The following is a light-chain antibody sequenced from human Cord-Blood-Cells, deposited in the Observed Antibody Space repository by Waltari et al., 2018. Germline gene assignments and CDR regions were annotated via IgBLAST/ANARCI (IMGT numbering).Light chain of an antibody. CDR3: SSYTSSSTLV. CDR1: SSYVGGYNY. CDR2: DVS. J-gene: IGLJ1*01. Sequence: QSALTQPDSVSGSPGQSLTISCTGTSSYVGGYNYVFWYQRHPGKAPKLMIYDVSNRPSGVSNRCSGSKAGNTASLTISGLQAEDEAEYYCSSYTSSSTLVFGTGTKVTVL. V-gene: IGLV2-14*01.